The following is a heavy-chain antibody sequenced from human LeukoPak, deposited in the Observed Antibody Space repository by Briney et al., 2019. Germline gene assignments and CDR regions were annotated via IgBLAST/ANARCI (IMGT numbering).Heavy chain of an antibody. CDR1: GFTFSSYG. V-gene: IGHV3-30*18. Sequence: PGGSLRLSCAASGFTFSSYGMHWVRQAPGKGLEWVAVISYDGSNKYYADSVKGRFTISRDNSKNTLYLQMNSLRAEDTAVYYCAKDGGYCSGGSCHGFDYWGQGTLVTVSS. J-gene: IGHJ4*02. D-gene: IGHD2-15*01. CDR3: AKDGGYCSGGSCHGFDY. CDR2: ISYDGSNK.